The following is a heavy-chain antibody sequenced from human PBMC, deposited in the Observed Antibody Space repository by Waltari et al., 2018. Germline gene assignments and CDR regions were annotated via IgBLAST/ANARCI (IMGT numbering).Heavy chain of an antibody. D-gene: IGHD3-10*01. Sequence: QLQLQESGPGLVKPSETMSLLCTVTGGPISGAYYWDWIRQSPGTGLEWMGDVSAGGNTNYNPSLKGRVTISTDTSKNQFSLRLRSVTAADTAVYYCARHRGVHTGFPGLDPWGQGTLVTVSS. J-gene: IGHJ5*02. CDR3: ARHRGVHTGFPGLDP. CDR1: GGPISGAYY. CDR2: VSAGGNT. V-gene: IGHV4-39*01.